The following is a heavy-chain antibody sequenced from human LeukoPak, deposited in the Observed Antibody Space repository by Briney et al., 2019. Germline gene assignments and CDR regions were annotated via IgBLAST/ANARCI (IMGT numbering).Heavy chain of an antibody. Sequence: GGSLRLSCAASGFTVSSNYMSWVRQAPGKGLEWVSVIYSGGSTYYADSVKGRFTISRDNSKNTLYLQMNSLRAEDTAVYYCAREDCSSTSCLLDYWGQGTLVTVSS. CDR2: IYSGGST. D-gene: IGHD2-2*01. J-gene: IGHJ4*02. CDR3: AREDCSSTSCLLDY. CDR1: GFTVSSNY. V-gene: IGHV3-53*01.